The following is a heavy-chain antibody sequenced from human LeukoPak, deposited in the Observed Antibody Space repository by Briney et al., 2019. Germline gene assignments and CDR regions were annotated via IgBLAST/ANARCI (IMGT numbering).Heavy chain of an antibody. J-gene: IGHJ4*02. CDR1: GGSISSSSYY. D-gene: IGHD3-22*01. CDR3: ARGQGYDSSGAI. V-gene: IGHV4-39*07. CDR2: IYYSGST. Sequence: PSETLSLTCTASGGSISSSSYYWGWIRQPPGKGLEWIGSIYYSGSTYYNPSLKSRVTISVDTSKNQFSLKLSSVTAADTAVYYCARGQGYDSSGAIWGQGTLVTVSS.